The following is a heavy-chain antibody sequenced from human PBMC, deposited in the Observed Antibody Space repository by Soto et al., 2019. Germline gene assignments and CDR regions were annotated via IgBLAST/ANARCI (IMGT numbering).Heavy chain of an antibody. CDR3: ARDRGIVVVPAITYYFDY. CDR2: IWYDGSNK. J-gene: IGHJ4*02. V-gene: IGHV3-33*01. CDR1: GFTFSSYG. Sequence: QVQLVESGGGVVQPGRSLRLSCAASGFTFSSYGMHWVRQAPGKGLEWVAVIWYDGSNKYYADSVKGRFTISRDNSKSTLYLQMNSLRAEDTAVYYCARDRGIVVVPAITYYFDYWGQGTLVTVSS. D-gene: IGHD2-2*01.